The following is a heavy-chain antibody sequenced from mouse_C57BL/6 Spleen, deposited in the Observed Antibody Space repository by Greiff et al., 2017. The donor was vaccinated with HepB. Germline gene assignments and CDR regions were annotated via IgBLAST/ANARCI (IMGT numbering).Heavy chain of an antibody. D-gene: IGHD2-1*01. V-gene: IGHV14-1*01. Sequence: VQLQQSGAELVRPGASVKLSCTASGFKIKDYYMHWVKQRPEQGLEWIGRIDPEDGDTEYAPKFQGKATMTADTSSNTAYLQLSSLTSEDTAVYYCTFYDGKRYYAMDYWGQGTSVTVSS. CDR3: TFYDGKRYYAMDY. CDR1: GFKIKDYY. CDR2: IDPEDGDT. J-gene: IGHJ4*01.